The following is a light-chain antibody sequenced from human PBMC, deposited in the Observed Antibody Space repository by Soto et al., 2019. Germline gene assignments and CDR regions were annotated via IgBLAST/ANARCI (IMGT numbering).Light chain of an antibody. CDR2: DVS. Sequence: QSALTQPASVSGSPGQWIAISCTGTSSDVGGYNYVSWYQHHPGKAPKLMIYDVSNRPSGVSNRFSGSKSGNTASLTISGLQAEDEADYYCSSYTSSTTVVFGGGTKLTVL. CDR1: SSDVGGYNY. CDR3: SSYTSSTTVV. J-gene: IGLJ2*01. V-gene: IGLV2-14*01.